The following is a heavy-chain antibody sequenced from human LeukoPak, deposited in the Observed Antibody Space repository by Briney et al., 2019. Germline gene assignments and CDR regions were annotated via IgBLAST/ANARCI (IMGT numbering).Heavy chain of an antibody. CDR1: GFTVRDNC. J-gene: IGHJ3*02. CDR2: LYSGGAA. V-gene: IGHV3-53*01. D-gene: IGHD4-17*01. Sequence: GGSLRLSCAVSGFTVRDNCLNWVRQTPGKGLECVSVLYSGGAAYYADSVKGRFTISRDTSKNTLSLQMNSLRVEDTALYYCARDAGYGDDAFDIWGQGTMVTVSS. CDR3: ARDAGYGDDAFDI.